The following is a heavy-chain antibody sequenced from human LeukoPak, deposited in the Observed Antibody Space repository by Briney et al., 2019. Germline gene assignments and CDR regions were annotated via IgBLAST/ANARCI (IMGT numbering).Heavy chain of an antibody. J-gene: IGHJ4*02. V-gene: IGHV3-23*01. CDR1: GFTFSSYA. CDR3: AKPLVPAARLFDL. CDR2: ISGSGGST. D-gene: IGHD2-2*01. Sequence: GGSLRLSCAASGFTFSSYAMSWVRQAPGKGLEWVPAISGSGGSTYYADPVKGRFTISRDNSKNTLYLQMNSLRAEDTAVYYCAKPLVPAARLFDLWGQGTLVTVSS.